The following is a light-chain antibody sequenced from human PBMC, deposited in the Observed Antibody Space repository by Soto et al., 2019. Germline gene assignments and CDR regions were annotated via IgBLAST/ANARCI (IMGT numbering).Light chain of an antibody. CDR3: MQALQPRA. J-gene: IGKJ3*01. V-gene: IGKV2-28*01. CDR2: LGS. CDR1: QSLLHSNGYNY. Sequence: DIVMTQSPLSLPVTPGEPASISCRSNQSLLHSNGYNYLDWYLQKPGQSPQLLIYLGSNRASGVPDRFSGSGSGTDFTLKISRVEAEDVGVYYCMQALQPRAFGPGTKVDIK.